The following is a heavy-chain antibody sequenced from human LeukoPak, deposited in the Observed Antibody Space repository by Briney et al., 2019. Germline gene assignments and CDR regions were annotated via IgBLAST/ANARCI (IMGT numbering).Heavy chain of an antibody. CDR3: ASRGGVQFSSTSNWFDP. J-gene: IGHJ5*02. Sequence: PSEALSLTCAVYGGSFSGYYWSWIRQPPGKGLEWIGEINHSGSTNYNPSLKRRVTISVDTSKNQFSLKLSSVTAADTAVYYCASRGGVQFSSTSNWFDPWGQGTLVTVSS. CDR1: GGSFSGYY. CDR2: INHSGST. V-gene: IGHV4-34*01. D-gene: IGHD4-11*01.